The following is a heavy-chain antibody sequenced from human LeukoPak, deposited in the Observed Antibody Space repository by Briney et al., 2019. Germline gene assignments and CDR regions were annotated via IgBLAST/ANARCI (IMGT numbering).Heavy chain of an antibody. Sequence: SQTLSLTCVVSGDSIRNDYWWNWVRQPPGKGLEWIGEIYHSGSTIYNPSLKSRVSISVDKSKNQFSLKLTSVTAADTAMYYCARKQHLEPSSYYYYYMDVWGKGTTVTVS. CDR3: ARKQHLEPSSYYYYYMDV. CDR2: IYHSGST. CDR1: GDSIRNDYW. J-gene: IGHJ6*03. V-gene: IGHV4-4*02. D-gene: IGHD6-13*01.